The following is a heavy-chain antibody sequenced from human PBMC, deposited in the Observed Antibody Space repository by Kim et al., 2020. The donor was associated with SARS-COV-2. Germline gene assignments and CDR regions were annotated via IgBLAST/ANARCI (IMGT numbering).Heavy chain of an antibody. D-gene: IGHD6-13*01. V-gene: IGHV3-7*01. CDR3: ARSGAPGTVDA. Sequence: GGSLRLSCEASGFTFGSNWMSWVRQAPGKGLEWVANINNDGKEKYYVDSVRGRFTISRDNAENSLYLQMNSLRAEDTAIYYCARSGAPGTVDAWGQGTLV. J-gene: IGHJ5*02. CDR1: GFTFGSNW. CDR2: INNDGKEK.